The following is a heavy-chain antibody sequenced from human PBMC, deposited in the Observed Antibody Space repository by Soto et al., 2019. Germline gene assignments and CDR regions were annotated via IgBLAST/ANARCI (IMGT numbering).Heavy chain of an antibody. CDR1: GGSISRGDYY. Sequence: QVQLQESGPGLVKPSQTLSLTCTVSGGSISRGDYYWSWIRQPPGKGLEWIGDIYYSGSTYYNPSLEGRITISVDTSKNQFSLKLTSVTAADTAVYYCARERRVAAAPGGRFDPWGQGTLVTVSS. CDR3: ARERRVAAAPGGRFDP. V-gene: IGHV4-30-4*01. D-gene: IGHD6-13*01. J-gene: IGHJ5*02. CDR2: IYYSGST.